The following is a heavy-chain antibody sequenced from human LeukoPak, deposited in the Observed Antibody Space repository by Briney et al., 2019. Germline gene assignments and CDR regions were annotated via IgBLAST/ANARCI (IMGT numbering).Heavy chain of an antibody. J-gene: IGHJ4*02. CDR2: ITSSSSAI. CDR1: GFTFRSYS. Sequence: QPGGSLRLSCAASGFTFRSYSMNWVRQAPGRGLKWVSYITSSSSAIYYADSVKGRFTISRDNAKSSLSLQMNSLRAEDTAVYYCARQEDCNWLLGSCGHYFDYWGQGTLVTVSS. D-gene: IGHD3-9*01. CDR3: ARQEDCNWLLGSCGHYFDY. V-gene: IGHV3-48*04.